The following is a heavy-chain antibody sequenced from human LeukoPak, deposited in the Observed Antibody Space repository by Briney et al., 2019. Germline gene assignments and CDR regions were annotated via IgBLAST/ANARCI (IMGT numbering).Heavy chain of an antibody. Sequence: GGSLRLSCAASGFIFSSYAMSWVRQAPGKGLEWVSGISGSGGSTYYADSVKGRFTISRDNSRNTLYLQMNSLRAEDTAVYYCAKRITGTDNHYYYYYGMDVWGQGTTVTVSS. CDR1: GFIFSSYA. CDR2: ISGSGGST. V-gene: IGHV3-23*01. D-gene: IGHD1-7*01. J-gene: IGHJ6*02. CDR3: AKRITGTDNHYYYYYGMDV.